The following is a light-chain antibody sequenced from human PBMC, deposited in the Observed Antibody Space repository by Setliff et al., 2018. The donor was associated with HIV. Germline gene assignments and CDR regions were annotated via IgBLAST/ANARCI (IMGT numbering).Light chain of an antibody. CDR3: LSFTASTTPYV. V-gene: IGLV2-14*02. CDR2: EGT. J-gene: IGLJ1*01. Sequence: QSALTQPASVSGSPGQSITISCTGTSSDVGTYNFVSWYQQHPGKAPKLIIFEGTKRLSGVSNRFSGSNSGNTASLTISGLRTEDEADYYCLSFTASTTPYVFGTGTKGTVL. CDR1: SSDVGTYNF.